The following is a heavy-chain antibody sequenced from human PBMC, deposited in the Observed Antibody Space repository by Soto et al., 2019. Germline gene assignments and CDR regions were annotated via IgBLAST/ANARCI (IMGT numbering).Heavy chain of an antibody. Sequence: SQTLSLTCAISGDSVASNSAAWNWIRQSPSRGLEWLGRTYYRSKWYTDYAESVKSRITINPDTSKNQVSLQLKSVTPEDTAVYYCTTGATGGRYVNYYYGIGGWGQGTTGTVSS. CDR1: GDSVASNSAA. CDR2: TYYRSKWYT. CDR3: TTGATGGRYVNYYYGIGG. J-gene: IGHJ6*01. D-gene: IGHD3-9*01. V-gene: IGHV6-1*01.